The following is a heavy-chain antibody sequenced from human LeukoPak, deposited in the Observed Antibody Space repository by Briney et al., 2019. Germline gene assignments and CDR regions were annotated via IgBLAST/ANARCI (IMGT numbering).Heavy chain of an antibody. D-gene: IGHD4-23*01. CDR3: ARRTSPLPRLVNAFDI. V-gene: IGHV4-38-2*02. Sequence: SETLSLTCTVSGYSISSSYYWGWIRQPPGKGLEWIGSIYYSGSTYYNPSLKSRVTISVDASKNQFSLKLSSVTAADTAVYYCARRTSPLPRLVNAFDIWGQGTMVTVSS. J-gene: IGHJ3*02. CDR1: GYSISSSYY. CDR2: IYYSGST.